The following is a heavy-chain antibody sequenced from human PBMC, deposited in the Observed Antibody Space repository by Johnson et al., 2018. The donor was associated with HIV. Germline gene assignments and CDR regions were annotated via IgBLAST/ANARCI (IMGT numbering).Heavy chain of an antibody. V-gene: IGHV3-30*02. CDR1: GFTFSSYG. D-gene: IGHD3-16*01. J-gene: IGHJ3*02. CDR3: AKDRHFGFRNDAFDI. Sequence: QVQLVESGGGVVQPGGSLRLSCAASGFTFSSYGMHWVRQAPGKGLEWVAFIRYDGSNKYYADSVKGRFPISRDNSKNTLYLQMNSLRAEDTAVYYCAKDRHFGFRNDAFDIWGQGTMVIVSS. CDR2: IRYDGSNK.